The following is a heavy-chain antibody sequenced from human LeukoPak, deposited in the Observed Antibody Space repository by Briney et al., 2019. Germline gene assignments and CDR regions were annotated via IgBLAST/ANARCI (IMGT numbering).Heavy chain of an antibody. D-gene: IGHD1-26*01. CDR3: ASEQSGNYYRPFDS. J-gene: IGHJ4*02. Sequence: GGSLRLSCAASRFTFSTYSMNWVRQAPGKGLEWVSSITSSRTYIYYADSVRGRFTISRDNAKSSLYLQMNSLRAEDTAVYYCASEQSGNYYRPFDSWGQGTLVTVSS. CDR2: ITSSRTYI. V-gene: IGHV3-21*01. CDR1: RFTFSTYS.